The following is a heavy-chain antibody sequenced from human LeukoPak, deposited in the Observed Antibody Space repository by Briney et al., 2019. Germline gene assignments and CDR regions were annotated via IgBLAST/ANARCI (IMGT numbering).Heavy chain of an antibody. CDR1: GYSISSGYY. J-gene: IGHJ4*02. Sequence: PSETLSLTCTVSGYSISSGYYWGWIRQPPGKGLEWIGSIYYSGSTYYNPSLKSRVTISVDTSKNQFSLKLSSVTAADTAVYYCARDLGSSSWSFDYWGQGTLVTVSS. D-gene: IGHD6-13*01. CDR2: IYYSGST. V-gene: IGHV4-38-2*02. CDR3: ARDLGSSSWSFDY.